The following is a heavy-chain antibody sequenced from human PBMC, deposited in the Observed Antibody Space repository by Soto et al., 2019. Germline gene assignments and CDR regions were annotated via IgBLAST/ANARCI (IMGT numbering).Heavy chain of an antibody. CDR3: AKDHDLIRLEPAAIGY. Sequence: GGSLRLSCAASGFTFSSYAMSWVRQAPGKGLEWVSAISGSGGSTYYADSVKGRFTISRDNSKNTLYLQMNSLRAEDTAVYYCAKDHDLIRLEPAAIGYWGQGTLVTVSS. CDR2: ISGSGGST. J-gene: IGHJ4*02. V-gene: IGHV3-23*01. CDR1: GFTFSSYA. D-gene: IGHD2-2*02.